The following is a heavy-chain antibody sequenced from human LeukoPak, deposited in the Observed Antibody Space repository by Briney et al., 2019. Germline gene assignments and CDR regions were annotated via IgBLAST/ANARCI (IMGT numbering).Heavy chain of an antibody. J-gene: IGHJ4*02. CDR1: GGTFSSYA. V-gene: IGHV1-46*01. CDR2: INPSSGST. D-gene: IGHD3-22*01. Sequence: RASVKVSCKASGGTFSSYAISWVRQAPGQGLEWMGIINPSSGSTSYAQKFQGRVTMTRDTSTSTVYMELSSLRSEDTAVYYCARGFGPYYYDSTGYYNFDYWGQGTLVTVSS. CDR3: ARGFGPYYYDSTGYYNFDY.